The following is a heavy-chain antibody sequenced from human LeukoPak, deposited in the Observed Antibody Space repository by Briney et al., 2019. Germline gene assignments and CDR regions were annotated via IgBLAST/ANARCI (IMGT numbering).Heavy chain of an antibody. V-gene: IGHV3-23*01. CDR1: GFTFSSYA. J-gene: IGHJ4*02. CDR3: AKVGRGYSFDY. D-gene: IGHD5-18*01. Sequence: GGSLRLSCGVSGFTFSSYAMSWVRQAPGKRLQWVSAISGSGGSTYVADSVKGRLTISRDNSMNTLYLQMNSLRAEDTAVYYCAKVGRGYSFDYWGQGTLVTVSS. CDR2: ISGSGGST.